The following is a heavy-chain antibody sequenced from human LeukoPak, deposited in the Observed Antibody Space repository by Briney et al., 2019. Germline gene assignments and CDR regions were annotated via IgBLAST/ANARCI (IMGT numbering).Heavy chain of an antibody. CDR3: ASPYGDYEEGFDY. Sequence: PSETLSLTCAVYGGSFSGYYWSWIRQPPGKGLEWIGEINHSGSTNYNPSLKSRVTISVDTSKNQFSLKLSSVTAADTAVYYCASPYGDYEEGFDYWGQGTLVTVSS. D-gene: IGHD4-17*01. CDR2: INHSGST. V-gene: IGHV4-34*01. J-gene: IGHJ4*02. CDR1: GGSFSGYY.